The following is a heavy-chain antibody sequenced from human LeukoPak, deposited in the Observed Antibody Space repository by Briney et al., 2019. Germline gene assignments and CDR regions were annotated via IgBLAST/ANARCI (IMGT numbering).Heavy chain of an antibody. J-gene: IGHJ5*01. CDR1: AGSTRGYY. V-gene: IGHV4-4*07. Sequence: SETLSLTCSLAAGSTRGYYWSWLRPSAGEGLEWIGRIYSGVSATIYNPSLRRPVSPSADTPKNPPTICLRSVTAPDTAIYYCARQMTTFMTSWFDSWGRGTLVTVSS. CDR3: ARQMTTFMTSWFDS. CDR2: IYSGVSAT. D-gene: IGHD3-16*01.